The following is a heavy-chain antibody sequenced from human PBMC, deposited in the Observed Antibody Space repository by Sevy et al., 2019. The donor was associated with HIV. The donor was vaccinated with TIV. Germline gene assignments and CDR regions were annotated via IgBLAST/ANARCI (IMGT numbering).Heavy chain of an antibody. D-gene: IGHD2-2*01. J-gene: IGHJ4*02. CDR3: ATDIVVGRDY. CDR1: GYTLSELS. Sequence: ASVKVSCKVSGYTLSELSMHWVRQAPGKGLEWMGGFDEDGETLYAQKFQGRVTMTEDTSTDTAYMELSSLRSEDTAVYYCATDIVVGRDYWGQGTLVTVSP. CDR2: FDEDGET. V-gene: IGHV1-24*01.